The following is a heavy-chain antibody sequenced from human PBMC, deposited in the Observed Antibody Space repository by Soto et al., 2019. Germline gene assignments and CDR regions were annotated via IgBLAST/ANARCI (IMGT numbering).Heavy chain of an antibody. CDR3: ARDGGSYSSVYSAFDI. Sequence: QVPLVESGGGVVQPGRSLRLSCAASGFTFTNYAIHWVRQAPGKGLEWVAVIRSDATTEYNVDPVRGRFTISRDNSKNMLYLQMNSLRDEDTAVYYCARDGGSYSSVYSAFDIWGQGTMVTVSS. CDR1: GFTFTNYA. D-gene: IGHD3-16*01. J-gene: IGHJ3*02. V-gene: IGHV3-30*04. CDR2: IRSDATTE.